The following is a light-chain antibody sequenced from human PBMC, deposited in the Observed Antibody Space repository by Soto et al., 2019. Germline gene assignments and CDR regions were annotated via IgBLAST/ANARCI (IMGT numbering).Light chain of an antibody. J-gene: IGKJ1*01. CDR2: TAS. V-gene: IGKV1-39*01. CDR3: QQTYTTPVT. CDR1: QNINIY. Sequence: DIQMTPSPSSLSASVGDSVTITCRASQNINIYLSWSQQKPGKAPNLLIYTASNLQSGVPSRFSGSGSGTDFTLTISSLQPEDFATYYCQQTYTTPVTFGQGTKV.